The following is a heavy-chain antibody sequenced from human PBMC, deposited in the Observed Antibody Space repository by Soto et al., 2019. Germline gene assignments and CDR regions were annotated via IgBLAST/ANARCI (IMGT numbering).Heavy chain of an antibody. CDR3: ARDLWGYCGTDCYPLHV. D-gene: IGHD2-21*02. J-gene: IGHJ6*02. Sequence: SETLSLACTVSGGSISGYYWSWIRQPPGKGLEWIGYMYNTGSTVYNPSFKSRVTISVDTSKNQFSLKLNSVTAADTAVYYCARDLWGYCGTDCYPLHVWGQGTTVSGSS. CDR2: MYNTGST. V-gene: IGHV4-59*01. CDR1: GGSISGYY.